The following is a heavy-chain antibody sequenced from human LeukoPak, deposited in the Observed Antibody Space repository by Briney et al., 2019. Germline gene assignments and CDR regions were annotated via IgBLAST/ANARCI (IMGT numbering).Heavy chain of an antibody. CDR3: ARSGSGWFDY. CDR1: GFTVSSNY. V-gene: IGHV3-53*01. J-gene: IGHJ4*02. D-gene: IGHD6-19*01. Sequence: GGSLRLSCAASGFTVSSNYMSWVRQAPGKGLEWVSVIYSDGNTYYADSVKGRFTISRDNSKNTVYLQMNSLSAEDTAVYYCARSGSGWFDYWGQGTLVTVPS. CDR2: IYSDGNT.